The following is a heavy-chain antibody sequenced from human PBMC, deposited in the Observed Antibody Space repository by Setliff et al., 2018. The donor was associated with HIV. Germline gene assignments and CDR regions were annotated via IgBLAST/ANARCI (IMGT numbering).Heavy chain of an antibody. D-gene: IGHD3-9*01. CDR1: GGSINRSNYY. CDR2: ISYTGST. J-gene: IGHJ4*02. V-gene: IGHV4-39*01. Sequence: SETLSLTCTVPGGSINRSNYYWGWIRQPPGKGLEWIGTISYTGSTYHDPSLKSRVTLSLDTSKNQFFLKLSSVTAPDTAIYYCARQTWEYYDTLTGYYRSPKNFDSWGQGTLVTVSS. CDR3: ARQTWEYYDTLTGYYRSPKNFDS.